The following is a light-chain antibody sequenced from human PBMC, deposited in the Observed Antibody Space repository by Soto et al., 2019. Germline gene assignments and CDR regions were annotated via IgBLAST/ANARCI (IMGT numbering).Light chain of an antibody. CDR3: QQYYSSPVT. Sequence: DIVMTQSPDSLAVSLGERATINCKSSQTVLYRSMNKNDLDWYQQKPGQPPKLLIYWASTRESGVPDRFGGSGSGKDFTLTISSLQAEDVAVSYCQQYYSSPVTFGPGTKVEIK. V-gene: IGKV4-1*01. J-gene: IGKJ3*01. CDR1: QTVLYRSMNKND. CDR2: WAS.